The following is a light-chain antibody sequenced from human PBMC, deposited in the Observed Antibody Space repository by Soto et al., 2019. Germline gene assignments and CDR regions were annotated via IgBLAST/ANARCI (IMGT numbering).Light chain of an antibody. J-gene: IGLJ2*01. V-gene: IGLV1-51*02. Sequence: QSVLTQPPSVSAALGQRVTISCSGSSSNIGNKYVSWYQQLPGSAPKLLIYESNKRSSGIPDRFSGSKSGTSATLDITGLQTGDEADYYCGTWDSSLNGGVFGGGTQLTVL. CDR2: ESN. CDR1: SSNIGNKY. CDR3: GTWDSSLNGGV.